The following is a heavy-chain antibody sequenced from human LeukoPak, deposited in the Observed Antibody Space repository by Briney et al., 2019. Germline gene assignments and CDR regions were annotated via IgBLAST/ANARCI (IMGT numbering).Heavy chain of an antibody. CDR3: ARHMVESRDGYLSAFDI. V-gene: IGHV4-39*01. Sequence: SETLSLTCTVSGGSIRSSSYYWGWIRQPPGKGLEWIGTIYYSGSTYYKSSLKSRVTISVDTSKNQFSLKLSSVTAADTAVYYCARHMVESRDGYLSAFDIWGQGTMVTVSS. CDR1: GGSIRSSSYY. D-gene: IGHD5-24*01. J-gene: IGHJ3*02. CDR2: IYYSGST.